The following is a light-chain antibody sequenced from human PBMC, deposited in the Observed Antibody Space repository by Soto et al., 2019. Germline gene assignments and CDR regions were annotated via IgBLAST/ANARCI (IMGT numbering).Light chain of an antibody. CDR2: GAS. J-gene: IGKJ5*01. V-gene: IGKV3-15*01. Sequence: EIVMTQSPATLSVSPGERATLSCRASENIYTNLAWYQQKPGQAPRLLFYGASTRATGLPARFSGTGSGTEFTLTINRLQAEDSAVYYCQQYYNWPRTFGQGKRLEI. CDR1: ENIYTN. CDR3: QQYYNWPRT.